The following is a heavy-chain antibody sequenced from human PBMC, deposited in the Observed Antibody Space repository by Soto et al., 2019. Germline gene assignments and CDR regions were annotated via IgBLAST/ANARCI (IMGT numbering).Heavy chain of an antibody. D-gene: IGHD5-12*01. V-gene: IGHV1-18*01. CDR3: ARHHGPTTSENWFDP. Sequence: DSVKVSCKASGYTFFTYDISWVRQAPGQGLEWMGWISTYSGDTKYAQKFQGRVTMTTDTSTTTAYLELRSLRSDDTAVYYCARHHGPTTSENWFDPWGQGTLVTVS. CDR2: ISTYSGDT. CDR1: GYTFFTYD. J-gene: IGHJ5*02.